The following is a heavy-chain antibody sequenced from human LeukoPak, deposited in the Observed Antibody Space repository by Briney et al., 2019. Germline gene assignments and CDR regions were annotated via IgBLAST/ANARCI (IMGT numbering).Heavy chain of an antibody. D-gene: IGHD2-15*01. Sequence: IPSETLSLTCTVSGGSISSYYWSWIRQPPVKGLEWIGYIYYSGSTNYNPSLKGRVTISVDTSKNQFSLKLSSVTAADTAVYYCARVQIHSGDYFDYWGQGTLVTVSS. CDR2: IYYSGST. V-gene: IGHV4-59*01. CDR3: ARVQIHSGDYFDY. CDR1: GGSISSYY. J-gene: IGHJ4*02.